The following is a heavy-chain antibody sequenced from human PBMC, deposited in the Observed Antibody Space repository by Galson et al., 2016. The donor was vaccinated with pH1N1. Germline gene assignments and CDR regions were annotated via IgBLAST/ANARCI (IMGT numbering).Heavy chain of an antibody. D-gene: IGHD1-26*01. CDR1: GFTFSAYA. CDR3: TRDAGGYSDFDY. V-gene: IGHV3-64*02. J-gene: IGHJ4*02. Sequence: SLRLSCAASGFTFSAYAMHWVRQAPGKGLEYVSVIGSNERTTYYADSVNGRFTISGDNSKNTVYLQMGSPRAEDMAVYYCTRDAGGYSDFDYWGQGTLVTVSS. CDR2: IGSNERTT.